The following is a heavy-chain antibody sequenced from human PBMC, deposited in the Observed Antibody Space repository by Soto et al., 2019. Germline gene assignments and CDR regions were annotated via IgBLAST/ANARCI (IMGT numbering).Heavy chain of an antibody. CDR2: IIPIFGTA. D-gene: IGHD3-3*01. CDR1: GGTFSSYA. V-gene: IGHV1-69*13. CDR3: ARGPIRFLESSYYYYGMDV. Sequence: GASVKVSCKASGGTFSSYAISWVRQAPGQGLEWMGGIIPIFGTANYAQKFQGRVTITADESTSTAYMELSSLRSEGTAVYYCARGPIRFLESSYYYYGMDVWGQGTTVTVSS. J-gene: IGHJ6*02.